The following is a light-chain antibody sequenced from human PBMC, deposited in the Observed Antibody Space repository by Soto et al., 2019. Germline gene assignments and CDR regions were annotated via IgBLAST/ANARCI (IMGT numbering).Light chain of an antibody. V-gene: IGKV3-15*01. Sequence: IVMTHSPATLSVSARESSTHSYSSSQSITRNLAWYQQSPGQAPRLLIYGASTRATGIPARFSGSGSGTEFTLTINSLQSEDFAVYYCQQYNKWPPWTFGQGTKVDNK. CDR1: QSITRN. CDR3: QQYNKWPPWT. J-gene: IGKJ1*01. CDR2: GAS.